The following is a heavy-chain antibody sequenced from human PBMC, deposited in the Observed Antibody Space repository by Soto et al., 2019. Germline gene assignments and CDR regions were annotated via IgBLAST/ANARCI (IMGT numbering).Heavy chain of an antibody. CDR2: ISAYNGNT. CDR1: GYTFTSHG. V-gene: IGHV1-18*04. Sequence: ASVKVSCKASGYTFTSHGISWVRQAPGQGLEWMGWISAYNGNTNYAQKLQGRVTMTTDTSTSTAYMELRSLRSDDTAVYYCARGSSGSYLSPFDYWGQGTLLTVSS. D-gene: IGHD1-26*01. CDR3: ARGSSGSYLSPFDY. J-gene: IGHJ4*02.